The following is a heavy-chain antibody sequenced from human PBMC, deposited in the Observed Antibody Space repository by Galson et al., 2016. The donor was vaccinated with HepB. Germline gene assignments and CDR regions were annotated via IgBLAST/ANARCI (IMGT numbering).Heavy chain of an antibody. CDR3: ARVRPVNSGYFDY. J-gene: IGHJ4*03. CDR2: IYISGTT. Sequence: LSLTCSVSGAAISDSYWSWIRQPPGKGLEWIGYIYISGTTNYNPSLKSRVTMSVDASRNQFSLRLTSVTAADTAVYHCARVRPVNSGYFDYWGQGTLVTVSS. D-gene: IGHD4-23*01. CDR1: GAAISDSY. V-gene: IGHV4-59*01.